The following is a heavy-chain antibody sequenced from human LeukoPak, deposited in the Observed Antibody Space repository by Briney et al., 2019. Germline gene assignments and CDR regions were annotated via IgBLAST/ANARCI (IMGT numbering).Heavy chain of an antibody. J-gene: IGHJ1*01. Sequence: GGSLRLSCAASGFTVSSNYMSWVRQAPGKGLEWVSVIYSGGSTYYADSVKGRFTISRDNSKNTLYLQMNSLRAEDTAVYYCARDRLISGRYYEVEHWGQGTLVTVSS. CDR2: IYSGGST. CDR3: ARDRLISGRYYEVEH. CDR1: GFTVSSNY. D-gene: IGHD1-26*01. V-gene: IGHV3-53*01.